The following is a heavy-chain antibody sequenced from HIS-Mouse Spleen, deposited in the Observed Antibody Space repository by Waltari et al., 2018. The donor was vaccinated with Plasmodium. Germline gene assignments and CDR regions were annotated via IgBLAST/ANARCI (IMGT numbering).Heavy chain of an antibody. J-gene: IGHJ2*01. CDR3: ASSWYWYFDL. CDR1: AFAFLSFC. Sequence: EVQLVESGGVLVQPWGSVIFSCAASAFAFLSFCMTWVRQAPGKGLEWVANIKQDGSEKYYVDSVKGRFTISRDNAKNSLYLQMNSLRAEDTAVYYCASSWYWYFDLWGRGTLVTVSS. D-gene: IGHD6-13*01. V-gene: IGHV3-7*01. CDR2: IKQDGSEK.